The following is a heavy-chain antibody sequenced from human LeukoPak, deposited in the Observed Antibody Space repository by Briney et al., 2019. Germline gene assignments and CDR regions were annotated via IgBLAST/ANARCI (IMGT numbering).Heavy chain of an antibody. CDR3: ARVHSGYGPDYIDH. CDR1: GFTFSSDS. CDR2: ISSTSGFI. V-gene: IGHV3-21*06. J-gene: IGHJ4*02. D-gene: IGHD5-12*01. Sequence: PGGSLRLSCAASGFTFSSDSMKWVRQAPGKGLEGVSSISSTSGFISYADSVKGRFTISRDNAKSSLYVQMNSLRAEDTALYYCARVHSGYGPDYIDHWGQGTPVTVSS.